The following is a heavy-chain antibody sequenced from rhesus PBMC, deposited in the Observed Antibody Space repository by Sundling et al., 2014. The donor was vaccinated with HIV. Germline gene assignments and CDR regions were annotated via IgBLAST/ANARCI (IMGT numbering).Heavy chain of an antibody. Sequence: QVQLQESGPGLVKPSETLSLTCTVSGASISSFWWSWIRQPPGKGLEWIGNIYGNSASTYYNPSLKSRVAISKDTSKNQFSLRLKSVTAADTAVYYCARDLKEAYCIGSGCYSFDYWGQGVLVTVSS. CDR2: IYGNSAST. V-gene: IGHV4-80*01. J-gene: IGHJ4*01. CDR1: GASISSFW. D-gene: IGHD2-21*01. CDR3: ARDLKEAYCIGSGCYSFDY.